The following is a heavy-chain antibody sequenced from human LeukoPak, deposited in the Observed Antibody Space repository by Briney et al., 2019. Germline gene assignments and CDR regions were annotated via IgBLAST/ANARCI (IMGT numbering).Heavy chain of an antibody. J-gene: IGHJ3*02. CDR2: IYTSGST. CDR1: GGSISSYY. Sequence: SETLSLTCTVSGGSISSYYWSWIRQPAGKGLEWIGRIYTSGSTNYNPSLKSRVTMSVDTSKNQFSLKLSSVTAADTAVYYCARVAYDSSGYYLSAFDIWGQGTTVTVSS. CDR3: ARVAYDSSGYYLSAFDI. D-gene: IGHD3-22*01. V-gene: IGHV4-4*07.